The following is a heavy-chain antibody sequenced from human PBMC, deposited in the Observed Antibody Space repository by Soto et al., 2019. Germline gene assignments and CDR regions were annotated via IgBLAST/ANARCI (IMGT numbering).Heavy chain of an antibody. J-gene: IGHJ3*02. CDR3: VREGDSLTGYEVRRAFDI. V-gene: IGHV3-53*01. D-gene: IGHD3-9*01. CDR2: IYSGGTT. CDR1: GFHVSRNY. Sequence: SCAASGFHVSRNYMSWVRQAPGKGLEWVSVIYSGGTTYYADSVKGRFTLSRDNSKNTLYLQMNGLRAEDTAVYYCVREGDSLTGYEVRRAFDIWGQGTMVTVSS.